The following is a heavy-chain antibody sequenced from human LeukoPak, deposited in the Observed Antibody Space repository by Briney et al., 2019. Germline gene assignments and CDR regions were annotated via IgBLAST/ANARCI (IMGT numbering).Heavy chain of an antibody. CDR3: ARERYQLLGSWFDP. CDR2: INTDGGST. V-gene: IGHV3-74*01. CDR1: GFTFSNYW. D-gene: IGHD2-2*01. J-gene: IGHJ5*02. Sequence: PGGSLRLSCAASGFTFSNYWMHWVRQAPGKGLVWVSRINTDGGSTSYVDSVKGRFTISRDNSRNTLYLQMNSLRAEDTAVYYCARERYQLLGSWFDPWGQGTLVTVSS.